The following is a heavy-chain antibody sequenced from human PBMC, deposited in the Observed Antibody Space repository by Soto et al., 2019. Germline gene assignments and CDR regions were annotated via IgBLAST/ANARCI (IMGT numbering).Heavy chain of an antibody. Sequence: PGGSLRRSCGASGFTFSSYGMHWVREAPGKGLEWVAVISYDGSNKYYADSVKGRFTISRDNSKNTLYLQMNSLRAEDTAVYYCARAYCTNGVCSYYYYGMDVWGQGATVTVSS. CDR1: GFTFSSYG. J-gene: IGHJ6*02. D-gene: IGHD2-8*01. CDR2: ISYDGSNK. V-gene: IGHV3-30-3*01. CDR3: ARAYCTNGVCSYYYYGMDV.